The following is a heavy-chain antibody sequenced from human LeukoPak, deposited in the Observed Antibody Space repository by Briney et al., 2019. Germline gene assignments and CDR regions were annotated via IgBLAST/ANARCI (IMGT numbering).Heavy chain of an antibody. Sequence: SETLSLTCAVYGGSLSGYYWSWIRQPPGKGLEWIGEINHSGSTNYNPSLKSRVTISVDTSKNQFSLKLSSVTAADTAVYYCARGRPRHRGYSYGPFDYWGQGTLVTVSS. D-gene: IGHD5-18*01. CDR2: INHSGST. V-gene: IGHV4-34*01. J-gene: IGHJ4*02. CDR1: GGSLSGYY. CDR3: ARGRPRHRGYSYGPFDY.